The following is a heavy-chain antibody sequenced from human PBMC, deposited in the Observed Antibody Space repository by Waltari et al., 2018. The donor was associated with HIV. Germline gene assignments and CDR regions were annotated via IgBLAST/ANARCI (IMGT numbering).Heavy chain of an antibody. J-gene: IGHJ4*02. Sequence: EVQLLESGGGLVPPGGSLRRSCVASGFSFSPNAMTWVRHLPGRGLEWVSAIGSAGYTDYADSVKGRFTISRDNSKNILYLQMTSLRADDTAIYYCAQPFCSGGSCFAYFWGQGTLVSVSS. CDR2: IGSAGYT. D-gene: IGHD2-15*01. CDR1: GFSFSPNA. CDR3: AQPFCSGGSCFAYF. V-gene: IGHV3-23*01.